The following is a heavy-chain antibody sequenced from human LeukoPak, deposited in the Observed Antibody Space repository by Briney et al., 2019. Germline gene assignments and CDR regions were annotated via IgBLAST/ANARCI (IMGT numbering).Heavy chain of an antibody. CDR2: ISASGDNT. CDR1: GFTFSSYA. D-gene: IGHD2-21*01. J-gene: IGHJ4*02. Sequence: PGGSLRLSCAASGFTFSSYAWSWVRQAPGKGLEWVSSISASGDNTYYADSVKGRFTISRDNSKNTLFVQMNSLRAEDTAVYYCANVAAAKFYYFDYWGQGTLVTVSS. CDR3: ANVAAAKFYYFDY. V-gene: IGHV3-23*01.